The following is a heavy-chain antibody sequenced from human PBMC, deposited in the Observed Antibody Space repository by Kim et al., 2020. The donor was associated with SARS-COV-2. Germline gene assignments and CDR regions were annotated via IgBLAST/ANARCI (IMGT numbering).Heavy chain of an antibody. Sequence: YAASVKGRFTISRDNSKNTLYLQMNSLRAEDTAVYYCADDIVATSDAFDIWGQGTMVTVSS. CDR3: ADDIVATSDAFDI. V-gene: IGHV3-23*01. D-gene: IGHD5-12*01. J-gene: IGHJ3*02.